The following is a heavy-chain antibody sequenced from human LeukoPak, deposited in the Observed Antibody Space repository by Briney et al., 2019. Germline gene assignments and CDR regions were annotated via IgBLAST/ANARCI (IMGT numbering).Heavy chain of an antibody. CDR2: IRSKAYGGTT. Sequence: PGGSLRLSCAASGFTFSSYAMSWVRQAPGKGLEWVGFIRSKAYGGTTEYAASVRGRFTISRDDSKSIAYLQMNSLKTEDTAVYYCTRDRITMVRGVIITNDYYYYYYMDVWGKGTTVTISS. V-gene: IGHV3-49*04. CDR1: GFTFSSYA. D-gene: IGHD3-10*01. J-gene: IGHJ6*03. CDR3: TRDRITMVRGVIITNDYYYYYYMDV.